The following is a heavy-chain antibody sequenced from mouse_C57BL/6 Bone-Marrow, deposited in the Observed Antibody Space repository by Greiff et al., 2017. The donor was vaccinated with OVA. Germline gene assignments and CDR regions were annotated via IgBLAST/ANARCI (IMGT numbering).Heavy chain of an antibody. V-gene: IGHV5-12*01. CDR2: ISNGGGST. J-gene: IGHJ3*01. CDR3: ARRGGKGVAWFAY. CDR1: GFTFSDYY. Sequence: EVMLVESGGGLVQPGGSLKLSCAASGFTFSDYYMYWVRQTPEKRLEWVAYISNGGGSTYYPDTVKGRFTISRDNAKNTLYLQMSRLKSEDTAMYYCARRGGKGVAWFAYWGQGTLVTVSA. D-gene: IGHD1-1*02.